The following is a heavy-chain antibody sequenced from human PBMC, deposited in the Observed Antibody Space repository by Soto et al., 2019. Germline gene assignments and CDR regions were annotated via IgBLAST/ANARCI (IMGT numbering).Heavy chain of an antibody. CDR1: GGSISSYY. D-gene: IGHD3-22*01. J-gene: IGHJ4*02. V-gene: IGHV4-4*07. CDR3: ARVGDTSGYYYSFDY. CDR2: ISACGST. Sequence: SETLSLTCAVSGGSISSYYWSWIRQPAGKGLERIGRISACGSTNYNPSLKSRVVMSVDTSKSQFSLELNSATAADTAVYYCARVGDTSGYYYSFDYWGQGTLVTVSS.